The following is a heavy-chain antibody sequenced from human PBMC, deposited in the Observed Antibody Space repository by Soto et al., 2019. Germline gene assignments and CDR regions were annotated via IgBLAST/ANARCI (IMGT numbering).Heavy chain of an antibody. CDR2: ITIDSRTI. CDR3: VRDRVGGSFDR. D-gene: IGHD1-26*01. CDR1: GFTFSTYA. J-gene: IGHJ3*01. V-gene: IGHV3-48*02. Sequence: HPGGSLRLSCATSGFTFSTYAFNWVRQAPGKGLEWLSFITIDSRTIFYADSVRGRFTISRDNAKNSLYLQMNSLRDEDTAVYSCVRDRVGGSFDRWGQGTMVTVAS.